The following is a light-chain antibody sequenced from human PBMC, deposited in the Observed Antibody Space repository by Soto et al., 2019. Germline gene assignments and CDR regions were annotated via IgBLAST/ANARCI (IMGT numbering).Light chain of an antibody. J-gene: IGKJ1*01. Sequence: EIVLTQSPGTLSLSPGKRATLSCRASQSVSSSYLAWYQQKPGQAPRLLIYGASSRATGIPDRFSGSGSGTEFTLTISRLEPADFAVYYCQQYGRSPRTFGQGSKVEIK. CDR3: QQYGRSPRT. CDR1: QSVSSSY. V-gene: IGKV3-20*01. CDR2: GAS.